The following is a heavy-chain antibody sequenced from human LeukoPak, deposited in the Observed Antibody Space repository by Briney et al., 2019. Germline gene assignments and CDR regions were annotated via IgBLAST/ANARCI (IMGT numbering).Heavy chain of an antibody. CDR1: GFTFSSYW. V-gene: IGHV3-7*01. CDR3: ARDLDY. Sequence: GGSLRISCATSGFTFSSYWMSWVRQAPGKGLEWVANIKQDGGDKYYVDSVKGRFTISRDNAKNSLYLQMNGLRAEDTAVYYCARDLDYWGQGTLVTVSS. CDR2: IKQDGGDK. J-gene: IGHJ4*02.